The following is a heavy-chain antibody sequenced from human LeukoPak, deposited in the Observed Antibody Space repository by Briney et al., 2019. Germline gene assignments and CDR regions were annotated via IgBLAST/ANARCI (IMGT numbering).Heavy chain of an antibody. CDR2: IIPILGIA. V-gene: IGHV1-69*04. CDR3: ARETQYELFDY. J-gene: IGHJ4*02. Sequence: GASVKVSCKASGGTFSSYAISWVRQAPGQGLEWMGRIIPILGIANYAQKFRGRVTITADKSTSTAYMELNSLRSEDTAVYYCARETQYELFDYWGQGTLVTVSS. D-gene: IGHD1-7*01. CDR1: GGTFSSYA.